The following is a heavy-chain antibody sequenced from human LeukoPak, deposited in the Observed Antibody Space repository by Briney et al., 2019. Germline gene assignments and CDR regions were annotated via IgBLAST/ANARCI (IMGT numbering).Heavy chain of an antibody. CDR3: ARIGDSSGLDC. D-gene: IGHD3-22*01. V-gene: IGHV3-33*01. Sequence: GALRLSCAASGFTFSSYGMHWVRQAPGKGLEWVAVIWYDGSNKYYADSVKGRFTISRDNSKNTLYLQMNSLRAEDTAVYYCARIGDSSGLDCWGQGTLVTVSS. CDR2: IWYDGSNK. CDR1: GFTFSSYG. J-gene: IGHJ4*02.